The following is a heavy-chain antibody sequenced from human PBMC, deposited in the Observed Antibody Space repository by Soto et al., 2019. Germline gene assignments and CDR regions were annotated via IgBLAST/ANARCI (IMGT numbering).Heavy chain of an antibody. CDR1: GGSICSSSYY. CDR3: ARLGVAGMRYYYYGMDV. Sequence: PSVTLSLTCTVSGGSICSSSYYWGWIRQPPGKGQEWIGSIYYSGSTYYNPSLKSRVTISVDTSKNQFSLKLSSVTAADTAVYYCARLGVAGMRYYYYGMDVWGQGTTVT. V-gene: IGHV4-39*01. CDR2: IYYSGST. D-gene: IGHD6-19*01. J-gene: IGHJ6*02.